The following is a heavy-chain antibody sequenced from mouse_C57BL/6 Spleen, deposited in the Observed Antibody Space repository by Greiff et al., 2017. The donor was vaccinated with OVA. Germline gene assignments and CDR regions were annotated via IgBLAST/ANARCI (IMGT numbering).Heavy chain of an antibody. J-gene: IGHJ4*01. Sequence: QVQLQQPGAELVMPGASVKLSCKASGYTFTSYWMHWVKQRPGQGLEWIGEIDPSDSYTNYNQKFKGKSTLTVAKSSSTAYMQLSSLTSEDSSVYYCARPLRGVYAMDYWGQGTSVTVSS. CDR3: ARPLRGVYAMDY. CDR2: IDPSDSYT. V-gene: IGHV1-69*01. CDR1: GYTFTSYW.